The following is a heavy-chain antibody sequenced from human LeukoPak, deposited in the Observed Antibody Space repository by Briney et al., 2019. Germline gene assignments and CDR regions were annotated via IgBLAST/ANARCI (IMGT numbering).Heavy chain of an antibody. Sequence: ASVKVSCKASGYTFTGYYMHWVRQAPGQGLEWMGWINPNSGGTNYAQKFQGRVTMTRDTSIGTAYMELSRLRSDDTAVYYCAREDIVVPPWFDPWGQGTLVTVSS. V-gene: IGHV1-2*02. CDR1: GYTFTGYY. CDR2: INPNSGGT. D-gene: IGHD2-15*01. CDR3: AREDIVVPPWFDP. J-gene: IGHJ5*02.